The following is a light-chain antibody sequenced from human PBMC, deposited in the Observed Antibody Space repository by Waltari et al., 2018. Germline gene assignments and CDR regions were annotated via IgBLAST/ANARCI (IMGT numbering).Light chain of an antibody. J-gene: IGKJ2*01. Sequence: HNDGNTQLNWYRQWPVESPRRLHDRVSYRDYGVSARFSGSRSGTDFTLKIKTVEAEDVVLYYRMQGTHWTYTFGQGTKLDI. CDR1: HNDGNTQ. V-gene: IGKV2-30*02. CDR2: RVS. CDR3: MQGTHWTYT.